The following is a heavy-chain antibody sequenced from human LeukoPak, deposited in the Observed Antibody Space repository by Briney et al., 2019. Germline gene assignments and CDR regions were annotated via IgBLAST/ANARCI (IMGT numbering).Heavy chain of an antibody. J-gene: IGHJ4*02. CDR1: GGSISSYY. Sequence: SETLSLTCTVSGGSISSYYWSWIRQAPGKGLEWIRYIYYSGSTNYNPSLKSRVTISVDTSKNQFSLKLSSVTAADTAVYYCARAVPPKFTIFGVTGYYFDYWGQGTLVTVSS. D-gene: IGHD3-3*01. CDR3: ARAVPPKFTIFGVTGYYFDY. CDR2: IYYSGST. V-gene: IGHV4-59*01.